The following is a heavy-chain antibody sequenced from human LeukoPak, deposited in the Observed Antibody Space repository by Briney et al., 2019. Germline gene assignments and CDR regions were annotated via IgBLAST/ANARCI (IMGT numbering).Heavy chain of an antibody. Sequence: SETLSLTCAVSGGSISSGGYSWRWLRQPPGKGLEWIGYIYHSGSTYYNPSLKSRVTISVDRSKNQFSLKLSSVTAADTAVYYCAREGAAAGTGFDYWGQGTLVTVSS. CDR2: IYHSGST. J-gene: IGHJ4*02. CDR3: AREGAAAGTGFDY. CDR1: GGSISSGGYS. D-gene: IGHD6-13*01. V-gene: IGHV4-30-2*01.